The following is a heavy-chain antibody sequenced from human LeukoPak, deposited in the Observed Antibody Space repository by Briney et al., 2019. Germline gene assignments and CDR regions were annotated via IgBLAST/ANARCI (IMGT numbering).Heavy chain of an antibody. CDR3: ATVRAPYSSASLPGFDY. Sequence: GRSLRLSCAAYGFTFSSYGMHWVRQAPGKGLEWVAVISYEGINKYYADSVKGRLTIARDNSKNTLYLQMNGLRAEDTALYYCATVRAPYSSASLPGFDYWGQGTLVTVSS. V-gene: IGHV3-30*03. J-gene: IGHJ4*02. CDR2: ISYEGINK. D-gene: IGHD6-6*01. CDR1: GFTFSSYG.